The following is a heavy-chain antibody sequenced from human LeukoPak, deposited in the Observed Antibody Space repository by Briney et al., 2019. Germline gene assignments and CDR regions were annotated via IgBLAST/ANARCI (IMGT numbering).Heavy chain of an antibody. J-gene: IGHJ4*02. Sequence: GGSLRLSCAASGFTVSSNYMSWVRQPPGKGLEWVSVLYSGGSTYYAASVKGRFTISRDNPKNTLYLQMNSLRAGDTAVYFCARLGSTVTHFDYWGQGTLVTVSS. CDR1: GFTVSSNY. V-gene: IGHV3-66*01. CDR3: ARLGSTVTHFDY. D-gene: IGHD4-17*01. CDR2: LYSGGST.